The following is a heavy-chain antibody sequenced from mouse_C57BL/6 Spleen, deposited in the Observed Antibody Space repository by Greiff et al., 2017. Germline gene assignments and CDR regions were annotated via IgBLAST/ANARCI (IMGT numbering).Heavy chain of an antibody. Sequence: QVQLQQSGPGLVQPSQSLSITCTVSGFSLTSYGVHWVRQSPGKGLEWLGVIWRGGSTDYNAAFMSRLSITKDNSKSQVFFKMNSLQADDTAIYYCAKKGWDAIYAMDYWGQGTSVTVSS. CDR1: GFSLTSYG. J-gene: IGHJ4*01. D-gene: IGHD4-1*01. V-gene: IGHV2-5*01. CDR2: IWRGGST. CDR3: AKKGWDAIYAMDY.